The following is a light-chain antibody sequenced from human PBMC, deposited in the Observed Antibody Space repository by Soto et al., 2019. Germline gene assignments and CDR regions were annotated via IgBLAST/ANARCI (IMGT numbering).Light chain of an antibody. J-gene: IGKJ2*01. Sequence: EIVMTQSPATLSVSPGERATLSCRASQSVSSSYLAWYQQKPGQAPRLLIYGAATRATGIPARFSGSGSGTEFTLTIGSLQSDDFAVYYCQQYNNWPRTFGQGTKVDIK. CDR2: GAA. CDR3: QQYNNWPRT. V-gene: IGKV3-15*01. CDR1: QSVSSSY.